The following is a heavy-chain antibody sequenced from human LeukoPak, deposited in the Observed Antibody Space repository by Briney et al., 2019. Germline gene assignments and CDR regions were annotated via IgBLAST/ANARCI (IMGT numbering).Heavy chain of an antibody. Sequence: PSETLSLTCTVSGGSISSYYWSWIRQPPGKGLEWIGYIYYSGSTNYNPSLKSRVTMSVDTSKNQFSLKLSSVTAADTAVYYCARDQGYSYGYVWFDPWGQGTLVTVSS. J-gene: IGHJ5*02. D-gene: IGHD5-18*01. CDR2: IYYSGST. CDR1: GGSISSYY. CDR3: ARDQGYSYGYVWFDP. V-gene: IGHV4-59*12.